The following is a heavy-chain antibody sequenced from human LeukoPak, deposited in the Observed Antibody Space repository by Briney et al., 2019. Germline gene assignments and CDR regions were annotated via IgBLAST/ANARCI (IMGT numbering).Heavy chain of an antibody. D-gene: IGHD3/OR15-3a*01. Sequence: GGSLRLSCAASGFTFSSYAMSWVRQAPGKGLEWVAGISDSGGSTKYADSVKGRFTISRGNPKNTLFLQMNSLRAEDTAVYFCAKRGVVIRVVLVGFHKEAYYFESWGQGALVTVSS. CDR3: AKRGVVIRVVLVGFHKEAYYFES. J-gene: IGHJ4*02. V-gene: IGHV3-23*01. CDR1: GFTFSSYA. CDR2: ISDSGGST.